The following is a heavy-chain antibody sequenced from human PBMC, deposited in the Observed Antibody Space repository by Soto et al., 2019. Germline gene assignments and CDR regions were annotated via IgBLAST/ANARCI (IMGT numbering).Heavy chain of an antibody. CDR1: GGTFSSYT. CDR2: IIPILGIA. D-gene: IGHD6-13*01. CDR3: ARLRIAAAGTDAFDI. Sequence: QVQLVQSGAEVKKPGSSVKVSCKASGGTFSSYTISWVRQAPGQGLEWMGRIIPILGIANYAQKFQGRVTITADKSTSTAYMELSSLRSEDTAVYYCARLRIAAAGTDAFDIWGQGTMVTVSS. V-gene: IGHV1-69*02. J-gene: IGHJ3*02.